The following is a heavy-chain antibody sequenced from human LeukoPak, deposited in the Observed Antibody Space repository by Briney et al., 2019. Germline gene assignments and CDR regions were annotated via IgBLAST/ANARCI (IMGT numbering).Heavy chain of an antibody. Sequence: SETLSLTCAVYGGSFSGYYWSWIRQPPGKGLEWIGYIYYSGSTNYNPSLKSRVTISVDTSKNQFSLKLSSVTAADTAVYYCARHYGGHCGGDCYSFDYWGQGTLVTVSS. CDR3: ARHYGGHCGGDCYSFDY. V-gene: IGHV4-59*08. J-gene: IGHJ4*02. CDR2: IYYSGST. D-gene: IGHD2-21*02. CDR1: GGSFSGYY.